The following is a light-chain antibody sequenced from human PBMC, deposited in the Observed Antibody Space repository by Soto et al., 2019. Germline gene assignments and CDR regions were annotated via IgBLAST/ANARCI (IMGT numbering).Light chain of an antibody. V-gene: IGKV3-20*01. Sequence: EIVLTQSPGTLSLSPGERATLSCRASQSVSSSFLAWYQQKPGQAPRLLIYGASNRATGIPDRFSVSGSGTDFTLTISRLEPEGFAVYYCQQYVTSPWAFGQGTKV. CDR3: QQYVTSPWA. CDR1: QSVSSSF. J-gene: IGKJ1*01. CDR2: GAS.